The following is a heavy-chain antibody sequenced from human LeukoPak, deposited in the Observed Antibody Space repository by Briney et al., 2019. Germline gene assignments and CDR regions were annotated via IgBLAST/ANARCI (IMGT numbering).Heavy chain of an antibody. CDR2: INHSGST. Sequence: VYVWGGILQKKGKGLEWIGEINHSGSTNYNPSLKSLLTISVDTSNNPFSLMLSSVTAADTAVYSCPRGQIFFPPNCFNPWVQGILV. D-gene: IGHD3-9*01. CDR1: VYV. J-gene: IGHJ5*02. V-gene: IGHV4-34*01. CDR3: PRGQIFFPPNCFNP.